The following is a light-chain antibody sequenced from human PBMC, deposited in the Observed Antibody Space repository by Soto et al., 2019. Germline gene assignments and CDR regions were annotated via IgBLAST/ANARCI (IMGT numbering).Light chain of an antibody. V-gene: IGKV1-39*01. CDR1: QSISRN. CDR3: QQSHSSPLS. CDR2: TAS. Sequence: IQMTQSPSSLSASVGDRVTITCRASQSISRNLNWYQQKPGKAPELLIYTASNLQSGVPSRFSGSGSGTDFALTISSLQTEDSAVYYCQQSHSSPLSFGGGTKVDIK. J-gene: IGKJ4*01.